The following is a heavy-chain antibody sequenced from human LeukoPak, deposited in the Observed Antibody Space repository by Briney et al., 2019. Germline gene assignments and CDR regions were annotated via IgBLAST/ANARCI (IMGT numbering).Heavy chain of an antibody. CDR3: ARQKLLGDDVFDI. Sequence: GESLKISCTGSGYSFSTHWIGWVRQKPGKGLEWMGIIYPDDSDTRYSPSFEGQVTFSVDKSSTTAALTWSSLKASDTAMYFCARQKLLGDDVFDIWGQGTMVTVSS. J-gene: IGHJ3*02. D-gene: IGHD3-16*01. CDR2: IYPDDSDT. V-gene: IGHV5-51*01. CDR1: GYSFSTHW.